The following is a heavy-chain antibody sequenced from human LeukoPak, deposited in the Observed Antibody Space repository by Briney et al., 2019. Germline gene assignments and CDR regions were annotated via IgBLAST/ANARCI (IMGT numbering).Heavy chain of an antibody. CDR1: GFTFADYG. V-gene: IGHV3-20*04. Sequence: PGGSLRLSCAASGFTFADYGMSWVRQPPGKGLQWVSGINWNGGSTGYADSVKGRFTISRDNAKNSLYLQMNSLRAEDTALYYCARGSSWVVPEESDAFDIWGQGTMVTVSS. D-gene: IGHD2-2*01. CDR3: ARGSSWVVPEESDAFDI. J-gene: IGHJ3*02. CDR2: INWNGGST.